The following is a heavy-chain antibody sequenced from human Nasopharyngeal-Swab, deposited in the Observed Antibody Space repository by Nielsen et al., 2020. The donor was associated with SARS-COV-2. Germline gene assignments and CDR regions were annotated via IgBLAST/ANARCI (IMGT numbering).Heavy chain of an antibody. J-gene: IGHJ6*03. CDR2: INHSGNT. V-gene: IGHV4-34*01. D-gene: IGHD3-10*01. Sequence: WIRQPPGKGLEWIGEINHSGNTNYNPSLKSRVTISVDTSKNQFSLKLSSVTAADTAVYYCARGRRVVRGVIITNYYYYYYMDVRGKGTTVTVSS. CDR3: ARGRRVVRGVIITNYYYYYYMDV.